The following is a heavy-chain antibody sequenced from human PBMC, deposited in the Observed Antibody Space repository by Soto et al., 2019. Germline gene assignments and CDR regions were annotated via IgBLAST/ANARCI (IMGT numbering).Heavy chain of an antibody. J-gene: IGHJ4*02. CDR1: GGSFSGYY. Sequence: PLETLSVTCTVEGGSFSGYYWSWIRQPPGKGLEWIGEINHSGSTNYNPSLKSRVTISVDTSKNQFSLKLSSVTAADTAVYYCASILRYLDWLLPPPDYWGQGTLLTVSS. V-gene: IGHV4-34*01. CDR2: INHSGST. CDR3: ASILRYLDWLLPPPDY. D-gene: IGHD3-9*01.